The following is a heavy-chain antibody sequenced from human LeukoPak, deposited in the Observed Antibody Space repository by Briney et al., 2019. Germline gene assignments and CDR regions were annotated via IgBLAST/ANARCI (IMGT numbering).Heavy chain of an antibody. V-gene: IGHV4-39*01. J-gene: IGHJ4*02. CDR2: IYYSGST. CDR1: GGSISSSSYY. Sequence: SETLSLTCTVSGGSISSSSYYWGWIRQPPGKGLEWIGSIYYSGSTYYDPSLKSRVTISVDTSKNQFSLKLSSVTAADTAVYYCARQTGSGLFILPGGQGTLVTVSS. D-gene: IGHD3/OR15-3a*01. CDR3: ARQTGSGLFILP.